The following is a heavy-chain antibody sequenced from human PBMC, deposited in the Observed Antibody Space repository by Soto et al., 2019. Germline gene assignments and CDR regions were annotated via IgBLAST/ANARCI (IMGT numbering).Heavy chain of an antibody. CDR3: ARGPYDILTGYHPPLDY. V-gene: IGHV4-30-4*01. CDR1: GGSISSGDYY. J-gene: IGHJ4*02. Sequence: SETLSLTCTVSGGSISSGDYYWSWIRQPPGKGLEWIGYIYYSGSTYYNPSLKSRVTISVDTSKNQFSLKLSSVTAADTAVYYCARGPYDILTGYHPPLDYWGQGTLVTSPQ. CDR2: IYYSGST. D-gene: IGHD3-9*01.